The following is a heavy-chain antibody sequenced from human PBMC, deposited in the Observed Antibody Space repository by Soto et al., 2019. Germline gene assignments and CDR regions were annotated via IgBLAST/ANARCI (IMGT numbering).Heavy chain of an antibody. Sequence: QVQLQESGPGLVKPSGTLSLTCSVSGASITTSYWSWIRQPPGKGLEWIGYIHHSGSSDYNSSLPCRVTISVDTSTHAFSLRLPSVTAADTAVYYCARGLRPPPYYYMDVWGRGTTVPVSS. CDR2: IHHSGSS. V-gene: IGHV4-59*01. D-gene: IGHD3-3*01. J-gene: IGHJ6*03. CDR1: GASITTSY. CDR3: ARGLRPPPYYYMDV.